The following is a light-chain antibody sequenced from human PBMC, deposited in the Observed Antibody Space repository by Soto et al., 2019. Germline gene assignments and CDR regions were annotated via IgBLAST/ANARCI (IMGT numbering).Light chain of an antibody. V-gene: IGKV3-15*01. Sequence: EIVMTQSPATLSVSPGERATLSCRASQSVSSNLAWYQQKPGQAPRLLIYGASTRATGIPARFSGSGSGTEFTITISSLQSEDFAVYYCQQYNNWRTWTFGQGTKVDIK. CDR3: QQYNNWRTWT. CDR1: QSVSSN. J-gene: IGKJ1*01. CDR2: GAS.